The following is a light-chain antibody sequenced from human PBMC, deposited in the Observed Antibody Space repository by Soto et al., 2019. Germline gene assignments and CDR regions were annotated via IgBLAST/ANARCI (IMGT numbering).Light chain of an antibody. CDR1: SGIIAYNY. CDR3: QSYDGGYLV. CDR2: EDN. V-gene: IGLV6-57*04. J-gene: IGLJ2*01. Sequence: NFMLTQPHSVSESPGETVTISYTRSSGIIAYNYVQWYQQRPGSAPTTVIYEDNQRPSGVPDRFSGSIDRSSNSASLTISGVKSEDEADYLCQSYDGGYLVFGGGTKLTVL.